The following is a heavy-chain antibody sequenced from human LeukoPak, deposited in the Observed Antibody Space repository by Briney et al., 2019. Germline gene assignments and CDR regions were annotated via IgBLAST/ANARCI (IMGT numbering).Heavy chain of an antibody. J-gene: IGHJ4*02. CDR2: ISSSGSAI. D-gene: IGHD1-26*01. CDR3: ARVAGSYYYFDY. Sequence: PGGSLRLSCAASGFTLSSYEISWVRQAPGKGLEWVSYISSSGSAIYYADSVKGRFTISRDNAKKSLYLQMNSLRAEDTAVYYCARVAGSYYYFDYWGQGTLVTVSS. V-gene: IGHV3-48*03. CDR1: GFTLSSYE.